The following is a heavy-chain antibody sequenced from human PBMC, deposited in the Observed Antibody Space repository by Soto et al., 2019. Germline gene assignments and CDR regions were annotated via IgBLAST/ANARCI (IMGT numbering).Heavy chain of an antibody. CDR1: GGTFSSYA. V-gene: IGHV1-69*13. CDR3: ARDLLTYIAVAGRGGRFDP. D-gene: IGHD6-19*01. J-gene: IGHJ5*02. CDR2: IIPIFGTA. Sequence: SVKVSCKASGGTFSSYAISWVRQAPGQGLEWMGGIIPIFGTANYAQKFQGRVTITADESTSTAYMELSSLRSEDTAVYYCARDLLTYIAVAGRGGRFDPWGQGTLVTVSS.